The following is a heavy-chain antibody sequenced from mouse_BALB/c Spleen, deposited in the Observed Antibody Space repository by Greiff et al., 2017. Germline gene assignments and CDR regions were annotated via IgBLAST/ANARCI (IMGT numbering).Heavy chain of an antibody. CDR2: ISSGGSYT. V-gene: IGHV5-6-4*01. Sequence: EVKLVESGGGLVKPGGSLKLSCAASGFTFSSYTMSWVRQTPEKRLEWVATISSGGSYTYYPDSVKGRFTISRDNARNILYLQMSSLRSEDTAMYYCARDPGRRGGYWGQGTTLTVSS. J-gene: IGHJ2*01. CDR3: ARDPGRRGGY. D-gene: IGHD2-12*01. CDR1: GFTFSSYT.